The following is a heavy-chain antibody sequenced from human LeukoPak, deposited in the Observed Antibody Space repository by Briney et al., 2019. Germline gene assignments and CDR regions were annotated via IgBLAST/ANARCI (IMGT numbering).Heavy chain of an antibody. CDR2: INQDGSEE. CDR3: ARAGYTYVTLYY. J-gene: IGHJ4*02. Sequence: GRSLRLSCAVAGFTFNSFWMSWVRQAPGKGLEWVANINQDGSEEYYVDSVKGRFTISRDNAKSSLYLQMNSLRAEDTAVYSCARAGYTYVTLYYWGQGTLVTVSS. CDR1: GFTFNSFW. D-gene: IGHD5-18*01. V-gene: IGHV3-7*01.